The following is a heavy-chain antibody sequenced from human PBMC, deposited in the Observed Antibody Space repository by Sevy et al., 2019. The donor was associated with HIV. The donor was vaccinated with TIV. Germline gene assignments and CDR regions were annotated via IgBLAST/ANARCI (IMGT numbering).Heavy chain of an antibody. CDR3: ARGGGPVEWLVSRIRHYYGMDV. D-gene: IGHD3-3*01. CDR2: ISYDGSNT. Sequence: GGSLRLSCAASGFTFSSYAMHWVRQAPGKGLEWVAVISYDGSNTNYADSVKGRFTISRDNSKNTLYLQMNSLRAEDTAVYTCARGGGPVEWLVSRIRHYYGMDVWGQGTTVSVSS. V-gene: IGHV3-30-3*01. J-gene: IGHJ6*02. CDR1: GFTFSSYA.